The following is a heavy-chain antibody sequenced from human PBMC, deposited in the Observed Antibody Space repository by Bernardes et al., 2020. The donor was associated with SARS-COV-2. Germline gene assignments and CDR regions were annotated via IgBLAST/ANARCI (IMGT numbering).Heavy chain of an antibody. CDR3: ARGGIFGAVKGGMDV. D-gene: IGHD3-3*01. Sequence: GGSLRPSCAASGFTFSDNALHWVRQAPGKGLEWVAVISYDGSNKYYADYVKGRFTISRDNSKDTLYLQMNGLRDEDTALYYCARGGIFGAVKGGMDVWGQGTTVTVSS. V-gene: IGHV3-30-3*01. J-gene: IGHJ6*02. CDR2: ISYDGSNK. CDR1: GFTFSDNA.